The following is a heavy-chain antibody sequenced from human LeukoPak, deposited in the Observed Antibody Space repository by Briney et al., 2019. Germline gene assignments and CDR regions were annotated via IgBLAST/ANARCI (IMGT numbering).Heavy chain of an antibody. J-gene: IGHJ4*02. V-gene: IGHV3-21*01. D-gene: IGHD3-22*01. CDR2: ISSSSSYI. CDR1: GFTFRSYS. Sequence: PGGSLRLSCAASGFTFRSYSINWVRQAPGKGLEWVSSISSSSSYIYYADSVKGRFTISRDNAKNSLYLQMNSLGAEDTAVYYWAREHDSSGFFDYWGQGTLVTVSS. CDR3: AREHDSSGFFDY.